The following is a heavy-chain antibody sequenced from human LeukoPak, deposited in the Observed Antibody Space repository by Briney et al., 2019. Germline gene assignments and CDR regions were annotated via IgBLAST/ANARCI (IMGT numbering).Heavy chain of an antibody. CDR3: ASGARYCTNGVCHDAFDI. Sequence: GESLKISCKGSGYSFTSYWIGWVRQMPGKGLEWMGIIYPGDSDTRYSPSFQGRVTISADKSISTAYLQWSSLKASDTAMYYCASGARYCTNGVCHDAFDIWGQGTMVTVSS. CDR2: IYPGDSDT. V-gene: IGHV5-51*01. CDR1: GYSFTSYW. J-gene: IGHJ3*02. D-gene: IGHD2-8*01.